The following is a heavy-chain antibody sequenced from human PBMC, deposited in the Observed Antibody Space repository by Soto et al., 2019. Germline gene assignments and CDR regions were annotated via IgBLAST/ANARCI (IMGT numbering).Heavy chain of an antibody. J-gene: IGHJ3*02. V-gene: IGHV1-46*03. CDR2: INPSGGST. D-gene: IGHD5-12*01. Sequence: ASVKVSCKASGYTFTSYYMHWVRQAPGQGLEWMGIINPSGGSTSDAQKFQGRVTMTRVTSTSTVYTELSSLRSEDTAVYYCARPIVATFRAARDAFDIWGQGTMVTVSS. CDR3: ARPIVATFRAARDAFDI. CDR1: GYTFTSYY.